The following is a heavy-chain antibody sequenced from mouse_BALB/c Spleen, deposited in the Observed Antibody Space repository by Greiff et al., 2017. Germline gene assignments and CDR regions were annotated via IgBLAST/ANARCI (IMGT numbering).Heavy chain of an antibody. Sequence: QVQLKESGAELVRPGTSVKVSCKASGYAFTNYLIEWVKQRPGQGLEWIGVINPGSGGTNYNEKFKGKATLTADKSSSTAYMQLSSLTSDDSAVYFSARYGCPYAMDYWGQGTSVTVSS. CDR2: INPGSGGT. D-gene: IGHD2-2*01. CDR1: GYAFTNYL. V-gene: IGHV1-54*01. CDR3: ARYGCPYAMDY. J-gene: IGHJ4*01.